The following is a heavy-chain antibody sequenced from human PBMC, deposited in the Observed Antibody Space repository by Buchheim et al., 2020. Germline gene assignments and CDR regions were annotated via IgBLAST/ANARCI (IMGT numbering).Heavy chain of an antibody. V-gene: IGHV4-39*07. Sequence: QLQLQESGPRLVKPSETLSLSCTVSGGSVTSGRYYWGWIRQPPGKGLEWIGSIYSDGSTYYNSSLKSRVSMSLYTSENQFSLKLTSVTAADTAVYYCARDSLYYYDSTTYYWVYWGQGTL. J-gene: IGHJ4*02. CDR3: ARDSLYYYDSTTYYWVY. CDR2: IYSDGST. D-gene: IGHD3-22*01. CDR1: GGSVTSGRYY.